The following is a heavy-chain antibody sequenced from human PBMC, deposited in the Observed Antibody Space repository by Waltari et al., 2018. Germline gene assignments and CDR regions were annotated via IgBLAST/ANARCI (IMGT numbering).Heavy chain of an antibody. CDR1: GFTFDDFS. D-gene: IGHD6-13*01. Sequence: EVQLVESGGLVVQPGGSLRLSCVASGFTFDDFSIHWVRQAPGKGLEWVGLIGSDGYRTYYADSVKGRFTISRDNRKKSLYLQLNSVTTEDTALYYCTKEKRGSNWSVFDYWGLGTLVTVSS. CDR2: IGSDGYRT. J-gene: IGHJ4*02. CDR3: TKEKRGSNWSVFDY. V-gene: IGHV3-43*01.